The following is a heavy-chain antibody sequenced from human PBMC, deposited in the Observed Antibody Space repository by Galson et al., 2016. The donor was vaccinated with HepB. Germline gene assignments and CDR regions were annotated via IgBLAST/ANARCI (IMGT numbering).Heavy chain of an antibody. Sequence: SETLSLTCTVSGGSITSTPYYWAWIRQPPGEGLEWIGSIHSTGSTYYNPSIRSRVTISVDTSNNKFSLTPRALTAAAPAFDFWAPNQPGRSGSFPFIYSWFDPGGQGALVTVSS. CDR3: APNQPGRSGSFPFIYSWFDP. D-gene: IGHD3-10*01. J-gene: IGHJ5*02. CDR1: GGSITSTPYY. CDR2: IHSTGST. V-gene: IGHV4-39*01.